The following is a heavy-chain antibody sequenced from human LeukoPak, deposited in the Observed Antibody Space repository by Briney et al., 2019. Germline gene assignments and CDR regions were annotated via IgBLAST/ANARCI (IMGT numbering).Heavy chain of an antibody. CDR3: ARDRGAAAGTVAYYFDY. V-gene: IGHV3-33*01. D-gene: IGHD6-13*01. J-gene: IGHJ4*02. CDR1: GFTFSSYG. Sequence: GGSLRLSCAASGFTFSSYGMHWVRQAPGKGLEGVAVIWYDGSNKYYADSVKGRFTISRDNSKNTLYLQMNSLRAEDTAMYYCARDRGAAAGTVAYYFDYWGQGTLVTVSS. CDR2: IWYDGSNK.